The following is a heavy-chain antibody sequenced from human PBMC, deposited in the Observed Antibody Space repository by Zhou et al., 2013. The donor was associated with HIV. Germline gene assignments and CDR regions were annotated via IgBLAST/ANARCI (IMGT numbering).Heavy chain of an antibody. J-gene: IGHJ4*02. CDR1: GYTFSNYY. Sequence: QVQLVQSGAEVHKPGASVRISCKASGYTFSNYYLHWVRQAPGQGPEWMGIINPSSGTVSYAQRLQGRVTVTRNTSTSTAYLELSGLISEDTAVYWCARDGGYCNGGVCSPGYWGQGTLVTVSS. CDR2: INPSSGTV. CDR3: ARDGGYCNGGVCSPGY. V-gene: IGHV1-46*01. D-gene: IGHD2-8*02.